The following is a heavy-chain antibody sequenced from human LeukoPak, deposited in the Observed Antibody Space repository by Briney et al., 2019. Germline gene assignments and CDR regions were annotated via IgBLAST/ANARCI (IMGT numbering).Heavy chain of an antibody. J-gene: IGHJ4*02. Sequence: QPGGSLRLSCVVSGFTFSSYGMHWVRQAPGKGLEWVAVISYDGSNKYYADSVKGRFTISRDNSKNTLYLQMNSLRAEDTAVYYCAKDYDILTGSHNDYWGQGTLVTVSS. D-gene: IGHD3-9*01. CDR1: GFTFSSYG. CDR3: AKDYDILTGSHNDY. V-gene: IGHV3-30*18. CDR2: ISYDGSNK.